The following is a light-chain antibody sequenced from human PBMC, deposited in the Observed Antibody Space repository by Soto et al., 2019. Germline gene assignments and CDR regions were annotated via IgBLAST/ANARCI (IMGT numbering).Light chain of an antibody. V-gene: IGKV1D-12*01. CDR3: QQSYSTPPVT. CDR1: RDLSGW. Sequence: EIQMTQSPSSVSASVGDRVTITCRASRDLSGWLAWYQQKPGKAPKLLISAASSLQSGVPSRFSGSGSGTDFTLTIRSLQPEDFATYYCQQSYSTPPVTFGQGTRLEIK. J-gene: IGKJ5*01. CDR2: AAS.